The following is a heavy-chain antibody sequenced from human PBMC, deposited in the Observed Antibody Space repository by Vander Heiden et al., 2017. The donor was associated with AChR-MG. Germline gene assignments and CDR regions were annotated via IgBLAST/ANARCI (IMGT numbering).Heavy chain of an antibody. CDR1: VGTFSHYA. Sequence: QVQPVQSGTAVQKPGSSVKVSCKAAVGTFSHYAIPWVRQATGQGLEWMGGIIPIFETASYAQKFQGRVTITADDSTNTAYMELSSLRSEDTAVYYCAREGGFSRDGYNSFEYWGQGTLVTVSS. V-gene: IGHV1-69*01. J-gene: IGHJ4*02. CDR3: AREGGFSRDGYNSFEY. CDR2: IIPIFETA. D-gene: IGHD5-12*01.